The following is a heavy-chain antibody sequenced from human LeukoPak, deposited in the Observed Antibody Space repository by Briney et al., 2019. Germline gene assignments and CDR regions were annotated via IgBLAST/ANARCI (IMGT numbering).Heavy chain of an antibody. J-gene: IGHJ4*02. V-gene: IGHV3-21*01. CDR3: ARRGYYDSSGYDY. CDR1: GLTFSNYA. CDR2: ISGSSTYI. Sequence: GGSLRLSCAASGLTFSNYAMNWVRQAPGKGLEWVSSISGSSTYIYYADSMKGRFTISRDNAKNSLYLQMNSLRAEDTAVYYCARRGYYDSSGYDYWGQGTLVTVSS. D-gene: IGHD3-22*01.